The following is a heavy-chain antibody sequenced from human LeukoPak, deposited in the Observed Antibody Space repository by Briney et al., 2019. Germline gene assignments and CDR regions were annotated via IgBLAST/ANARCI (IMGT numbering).Heavy chain of an antibody. D-gene: IGHD3-22*01. V-gene: IGHV4-34*01. Sequence: SETLSLTCAVYGGSFSGYYWSWIRQPPGKGLEWIGEINHSGSTNYNPSLKSRVTISVDTSKNQFSLKLSSVTAADTAVYYCARLSPEYYYDSSGYYLWAPRSIDAFDIWGQGTMVTVSS. CDR1: GGSFSGYY. CDR3: ARLSPEYYYDSSGYYLWAPRSIDAFDI. J-gene: IGHJ3*02. CDR2: INHSGST.